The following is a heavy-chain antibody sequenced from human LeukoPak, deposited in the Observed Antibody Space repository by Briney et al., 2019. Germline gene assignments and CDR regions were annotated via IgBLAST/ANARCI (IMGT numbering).Heavy chain of an antibody. CDR1: GLTFSHHW. CDR3: ATKAGNFQERVSLDY. V-gene: IGHV3-74*01. D-gene: IGHD1-1*01. CDR2: INNEGTDT. Sequence: TGGTLRLSCVVSGLTFSHHWIHWVRQVPGKGLVWVSHINNEGTDTRYADSVRGRFTISRDNAKNTVHLQMNSLSPEDAALYYCATKAGNFQERVSLDYWGQGTLVTVSS. J-gene: IGHJ4*02.